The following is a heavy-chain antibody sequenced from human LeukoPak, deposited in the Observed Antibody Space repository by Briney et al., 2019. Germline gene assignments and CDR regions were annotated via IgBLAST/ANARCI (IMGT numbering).Heavy chain of an antibody. CDR2: ISGSGGST. V-gene: IGHV3-23*01. J-gene: IGHJ3*02. CDR1: GFIFSDFW. Sequence: GGSLRLSCAASGFIFSDFWMHWVRQAPGKGLEWVSAISGSGGSTYYADSVKGRFTISRDNSKNTLYLQMNSLRAEDTAVYYCAKDLGGATREAFDIWGQGTMVTVSS. D-gene: IGHD3-16*01. CDR3: AKDLGGATREAFDI.